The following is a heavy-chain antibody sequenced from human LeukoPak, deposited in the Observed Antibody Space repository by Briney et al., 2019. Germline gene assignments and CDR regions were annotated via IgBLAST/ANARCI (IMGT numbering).Heavy chain of an antibody. J-gene: IGHJ4*02. V-gene: IGHV4-38-2*02. D-gene: IGHD7-27*01. Sequence: SETLSLTCTVSGYSISSGYHWGRIRQPPGEGLEWIGSVYRSGSTYYNPSLKSRVTISVDTSKNQISLKVRSVTAADTAVYYCARENWVFDYWGQGILVTVSS. CDR1: GYSISSGYH. CDR3: ARENWVFDY. CDR2: VYRSGST.